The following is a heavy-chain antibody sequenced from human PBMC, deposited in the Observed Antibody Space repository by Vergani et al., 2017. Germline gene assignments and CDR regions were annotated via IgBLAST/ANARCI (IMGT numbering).Heavy chain of an antibody. D-gene: IGHD3-22*01. J-gene: IGHJ4*02. CDR2: IWYDGSNT. CDR1: GFAFRTYG. CDR3: ARSRYDSSGFSTIFRY. V-gene: IGHV3-33*01. Sequence: VHLEESGGGVVQPGRSLRLSCVASGFAFRTYGMHWVRQAPGKGLEWVAIIWYDGSNTYYADSVKGRFTVSRDNSRNTLFLQMNSLRVEDTAVYYCARSRYDSSGFSTIFRYWGQGTRVTVS.